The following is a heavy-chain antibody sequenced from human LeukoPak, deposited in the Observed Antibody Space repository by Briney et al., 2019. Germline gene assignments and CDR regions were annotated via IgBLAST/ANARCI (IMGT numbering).Heavy chain of an antibody. CDR1: GFTFSDYY. D-gene: IGHD5-12*01. CDR2: ISSSGSTI. CDR3: ARSLVATPVDY. J-gene: IGHJ4*02. Sequence: GGSLRLSCAASGFTFSDYYMSWIRQAPGKGLEGVSYISSSGSTIYYADSVKGRFTISRDNAKNSLYLQMNSLRAEDTAVYYCARSLVATPVDYWGQGTLVTVSS. V-gene: IGHV3-11*01.